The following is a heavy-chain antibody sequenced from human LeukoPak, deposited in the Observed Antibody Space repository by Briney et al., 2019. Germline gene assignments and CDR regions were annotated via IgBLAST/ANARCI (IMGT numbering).Heavy chain of an antibody. J-gene: IGHJ4*02. V-gene: IGHV3-74*01. CDR2: INERATII. Sequence: PGGSLRLSCAASGFTFSNYWMHWVRQAPGKGLECVSRINERATIISYADSVKGRFTISRENARNTLYLQMNSLTAEDTAVYYCVRDLILVWTPGDDFDHWGQGTLVTVSS. CDR1: GFTFSNYW. CDR3: VRDLILVWTPGDDFDH. D-gene: IGHD3-16*01.